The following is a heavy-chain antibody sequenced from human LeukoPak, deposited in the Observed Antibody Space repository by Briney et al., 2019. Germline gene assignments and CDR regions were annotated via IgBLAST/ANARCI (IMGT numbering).Heavy chain of an antibody. V-gene: IGHV4-39*01. J-gene: IGHJ6*02. Sequence: PSETLSLTCTVSGGSIISGSCYWDWVRQSPGKGLEWIGSIDYSRSSDYNPALKSRVTMSVDTSKNQFSLILTSVTAADTAVYYCARHCGSTNPYAMDVWGQGTTVTVSS. D-gene: IGHD2-2*01. CDR3: ARHCGSTNPYAMDV. CDR1: GGSIISGSCY. CDR2: IDYSRSS.